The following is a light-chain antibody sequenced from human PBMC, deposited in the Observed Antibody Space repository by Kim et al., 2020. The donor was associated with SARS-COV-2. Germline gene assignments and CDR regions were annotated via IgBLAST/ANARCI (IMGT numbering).Light chain of an antibody. CDR1: SGSIASNY. CDR3: QSSWV. V-gene: IGLV6-57*04. CDR2: EDN. J-gene: IGLJ3*02. Sequence: NFMLTQPHSVSESPGKTVTISCTRSSGSIASNYVQWYQQRPGSAPTTVVYEDNQRPSGVPDRFSGSIDRSSNSASLTISGLKTEDEADYYCQSSWV.